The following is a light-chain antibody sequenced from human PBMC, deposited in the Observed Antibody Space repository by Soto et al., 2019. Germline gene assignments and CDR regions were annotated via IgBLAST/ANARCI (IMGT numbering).Light chain of an antibody. V-gene: IGKV3-20*01. CDR3: QQYGGSPRT. CDR2: GAS. Sequence: PGERATLSCRASESISSSYLAWYQQRPGQAPRLLIYGASTRATGIPDRFSGSGSGTDFTLTISRLAPEDSAVYYCQQYGGSPRTFGQGTKVEIK. J-gene: IGKJ1*01. CDR1: ESISSSY.